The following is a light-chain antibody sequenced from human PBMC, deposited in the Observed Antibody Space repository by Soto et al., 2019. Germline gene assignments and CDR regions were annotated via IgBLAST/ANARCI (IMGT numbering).Light chain of an antibody. J-gene: IGKJ2*01. V-gene: IGKV3-15*01. CDR2: DAS. CDR1: QSVSSN. Sequence: EIVITQSPATLSVSPGERVTLSCRASQSVSSNLAWYQQKPGQAPRLLIYDASTRATGVPARFSGSGSGTEFTLTISSLQSEDFAVYYCQQYNNWPYTFGQGTRLEIK. CDR3: QQYNNWPYT.